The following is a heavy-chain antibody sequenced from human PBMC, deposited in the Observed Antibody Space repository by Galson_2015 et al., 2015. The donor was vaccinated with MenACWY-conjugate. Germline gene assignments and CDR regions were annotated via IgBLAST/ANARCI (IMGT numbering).Heavy chain of an antibody. CDR3: ARSYDSSGYYSLDVFDI. V-gene: IGHV1-18*01. CDR1: GYIFTNYG. J-gene: IGHJ3*02. CDR2: ISAYNGNT. Sequence: SVKVSCKASGYIFTNYGISWVRQAPGQGLEWMGWISAYNGNTKYAQTLQGRVTMTTFTSTRTAYMELSSLRSDDTAVYYCARSYDSSGYYSLDVFDIWGLGTMVTVSS. D-gene: IGHD3-22*01.